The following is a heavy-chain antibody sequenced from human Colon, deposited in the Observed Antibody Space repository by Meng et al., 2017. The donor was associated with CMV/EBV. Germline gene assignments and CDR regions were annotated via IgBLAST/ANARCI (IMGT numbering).Heavy chain of an antibody. CDR2: ITHDGTKK. D-gene: IGHD3-10*01. CDR3: ARGNTGGDFYFFGLDL. J-gene: IGHJ6*02. CDR1: GFTFSAYP. V-gene: IGHV3-30*04. Sequence: GGSLRLSCAASGFTFSAYPIHWVRQAPGKGLEWVAIITHDGTKKYYAESVKGRFTISRDNINNVVTLHMTSLRGDDAGVYYCARGNTGGDFYFFGLDLWGQGTTVTVSS.